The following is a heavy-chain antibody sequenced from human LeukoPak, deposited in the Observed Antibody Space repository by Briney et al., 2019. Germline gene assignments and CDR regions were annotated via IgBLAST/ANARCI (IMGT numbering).Heavy chain of an antibody. V-gene: IGHV4-4*07. D-gene: IGHD2-15*01. CDR3: ARGRYCSADICSGGDAFDI. CDR1: GGSINNYY. Sequence: SQTLSLTCTVSGGSINNYYWSWIRQPAGNGLEWIGRIYTRGSTNYNPSLKSRVTMSVDTSKNQFSLKLSSVTAADTAVYYCARGRYCSADICSGGDAFDIWGQGTMVSVSS. CDR2: IYTRGST. J-gene: IGHJ3*02.